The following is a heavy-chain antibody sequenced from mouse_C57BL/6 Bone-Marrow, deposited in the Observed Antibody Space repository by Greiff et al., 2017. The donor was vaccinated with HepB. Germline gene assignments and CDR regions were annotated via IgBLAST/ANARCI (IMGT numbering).Heavy chain of an antibody. D-gene: IGHD1-1*01. V-gene: IGHV3-6*01. CDR3: ARDYGSSYLLYYYAMDY. CDR2: ISYDGSN. J-gene: IGHJ4*01. Sequence: EVQRVESGPGLVKPSQSLSLTCSVTGYSITSGYYWNWIRQFPGNKLEWMGYISYDGSNNYNPSLKNRISITRDTSKNQFFLKLNSVTTEDTATYYCARDYGSSYLLYYYAMDYWGQGTSVTVSS. CDR1: GYSITSGYY.